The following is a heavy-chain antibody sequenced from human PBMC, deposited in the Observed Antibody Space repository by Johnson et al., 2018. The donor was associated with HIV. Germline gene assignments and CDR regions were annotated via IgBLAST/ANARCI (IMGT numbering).Heavy chain of an antibody. D-gene: IGHD2-2*01. CDR3: ARDEERYHAFDI. J-gene: IGHJ3*02. V-gene: IGHV3-30*04. Sequence: QVQLVESGGGVVQPGRSLRLSCAASGFTFSSYAMHWVRQAPGKGLEWVAVISYDGSNKYYADSVKGRFTISRDNSKNTLYLKMNSLRAEDTAVYYGARDEERYHAFDIWGQGIMVTVSS. CDR2: ISYDGSNK. CDR1: GFTFSSYA.